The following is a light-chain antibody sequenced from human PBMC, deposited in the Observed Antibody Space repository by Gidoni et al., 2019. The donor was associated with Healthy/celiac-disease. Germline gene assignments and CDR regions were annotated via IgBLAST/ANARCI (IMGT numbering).Light chain of an antibody. CDR3: QQYYSTPTWT. J-gene: IGKJ1*01. CDR2: WAS. CDR1: SNNKNY. V-gene: IGKV4-1*01. Sequence: SNNKNYLAWYQQKPGQPPKLLIYWASTRESGVPDRFSGSGSGTDFTLTSSSLQAEDVAVYYCQQYYSTPTWTFGQGTKVEIK.